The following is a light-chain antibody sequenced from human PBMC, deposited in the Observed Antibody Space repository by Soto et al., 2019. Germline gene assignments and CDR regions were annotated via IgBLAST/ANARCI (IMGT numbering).Light chain of an antibody. CDR2: LGS. CDR3: MAALPTPALN. J-gene: IGKJ4*01. Sequence: DIVLTQSPLSLPVTPGEPASISCRSSQSLLHSNGYTYLAWSLQRPGQSPQLLIYLGSNRASGVPDRFSPSVSDKDFTLKISRVETEDVRVYSCMAALPTPALNFGGGTRVEIK. CDR1: QSLLHSNGYTY. V-gene: IGKV2-28*01.